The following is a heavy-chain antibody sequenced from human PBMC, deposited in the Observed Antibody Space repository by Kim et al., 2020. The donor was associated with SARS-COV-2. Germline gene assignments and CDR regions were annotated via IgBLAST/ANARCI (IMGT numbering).Heavy chain of an antibody. CDR1: GFTFNNYS. Sequence: GGSLRLSCAASGFTFNNYSMTWVRQAPGKGLEWIANIYYNGSTKYYAYSVKGRFTISRDNSKNTVFLQMNNLRAEDTAIYYCAKRGYYFACGAHYHFD. J-gene: IGHJ4*01. CDR3: AKRGYYFACGAHYHFD. CDR2: IYYNGSTK. V-gene: IGHV3-33*03. D-gene: IGHD3-22*01.